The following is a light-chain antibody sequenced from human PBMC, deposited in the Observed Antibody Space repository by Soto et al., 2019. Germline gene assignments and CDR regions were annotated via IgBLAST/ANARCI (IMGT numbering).Light chain of an antibody. CDR2: KNN. J-gene: IGLJ1*01. Sequence: QSVLTQPPSVSAAPGQKVTISCSGSRSKIGNNYVSWYQQLPGTAPKLLIYKNNKRPSGIPARFSGSRSGTSATLGITGLKTGDEADYYCGTWDSSLSAYVFGTGTKVTVL. CDR3: GTWDSSLSAYV. CDR1: RSKIGNNY. V-gene: IGLV1-51*02.